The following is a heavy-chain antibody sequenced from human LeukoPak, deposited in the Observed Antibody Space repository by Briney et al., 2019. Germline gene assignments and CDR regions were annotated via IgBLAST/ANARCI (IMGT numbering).Heavy chain of an antibody. V-gene: IGHV3-7*01. CDR1: GFTFNNYW. CDR2: IKQDESEK. D-gene: IGHD3-10*01. CDR3: ARVGSPSIGDAFDI. J-gene: IGHJ3*02. Sequence: PGGSLRLSCAASGFTFNNYWMSWVRQAPGKGLEWVASIKQDESEKQYVDSVTGRFTISRDSAKTSLYLRMNSLRAEDTAVYYCARVGSPSIGDAFDIWGQGTMVTVSS.